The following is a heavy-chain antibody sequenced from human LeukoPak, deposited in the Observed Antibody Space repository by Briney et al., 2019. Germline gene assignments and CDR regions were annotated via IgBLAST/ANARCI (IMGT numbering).Heavy chain of an antibody. V-gene: IGHV4-39*07. Sequence: KPSETLSLTCTVSGGSISSSSYYWGWIRQPPGKGLEWIGSIYYSGSTYYNPSLKSRVTISVDTSKNQFSLKLSSVTAADTAVYYCARRAFNSIVGANFDYWGQGTLVTVSS. CDR1: GGSISSSSYY. CDR3: ARRAFNSIVGANFDY. D-gene: IGHD1-26*01. CDR2: IYYSGST. J-gene: IGHJ4*02.